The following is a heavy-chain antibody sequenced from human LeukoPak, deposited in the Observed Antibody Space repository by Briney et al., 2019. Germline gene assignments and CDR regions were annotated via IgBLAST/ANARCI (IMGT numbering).Heavy chain of an antibody. CDR2: ISGSGGST. Sequence: GGSLRLSCAASGFTFSSYAMSWVRQAPGKGLEWVSAISGSGGSTYYADSVKGRFTISRDNSKNTVHLQMNSLRAEDTTMYYCARRAGDYSHPYDYWGQGTLVTASS. J-gene: IGHJ4*02. D-gene: IGHD3-22*01. CDR3: ARRAGDYSHPYDY. V-gene: IGHV3-23*01. CDR1: GFTFSSYA.